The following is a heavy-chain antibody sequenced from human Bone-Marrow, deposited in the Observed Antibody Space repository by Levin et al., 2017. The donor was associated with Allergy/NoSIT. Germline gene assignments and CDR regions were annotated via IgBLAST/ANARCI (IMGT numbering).Heavy chain of an antibody. CDR1: GFTVGSNY. J-gene: IGHJ5*02. D-gene: IGHD4-17*01. V-gene: IGHV3-53*01. CDR2: IYSGGTT. CDR3: ARGTTVFNWFDP. Sequence: GGSLRLSCAASGFTVGSNYMSWVRQAPGKGLEWVSIIYSGGTTYYADSVKGRFTISRDNSKNTLYLQMNSLRAEDTAVYYCARGTTVFNWFDPWGQGTLVTVSS.